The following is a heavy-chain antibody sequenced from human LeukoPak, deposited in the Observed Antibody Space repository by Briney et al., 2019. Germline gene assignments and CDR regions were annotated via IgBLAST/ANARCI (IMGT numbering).Heavy chain of an antibody. V-gene: IGHV3-30-3*01. CDR1: GFTFSSYA. J-gene: IGHJ5*02. Sequence: GGSLRLSCAASGFTFSSYAMPWVRQAPGKGLEWVAVISYDGSNKYYADSVKGRFTISRDNSKNTLYLQMNSLRAEDTAVYYCARDLTGGYSSGWYSWLFDPWGQGTLVTVSS. CDR3: ARDLTGGYSSGWYSWLFDP. D-gene: IGHD6-19*01. CDR2: ISYDGSNK.